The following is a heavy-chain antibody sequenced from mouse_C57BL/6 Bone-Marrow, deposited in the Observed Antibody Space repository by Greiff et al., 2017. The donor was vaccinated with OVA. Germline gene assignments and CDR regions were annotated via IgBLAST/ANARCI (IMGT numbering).Heavy chain of an antibody. CDR3: ARDGYPAWFAY. CDR1: GYTFTSYW. V-gene: IGHV1-52*01. CDR2: IDPSDSET. J-gene: IGHJ3*01. Sequence: QVQLQQPGAELVRPGSSVKLSCKASGYTFTSYWMHWVKQRPIQGLEWIGNIDPSDSETHYNQKFKDKATLTVDKSSSTAYMQLSSLTSEDSVVYYCARDGYPAWFAYWGQGTLVTVSA. D-gene: IGHD2-3*01.